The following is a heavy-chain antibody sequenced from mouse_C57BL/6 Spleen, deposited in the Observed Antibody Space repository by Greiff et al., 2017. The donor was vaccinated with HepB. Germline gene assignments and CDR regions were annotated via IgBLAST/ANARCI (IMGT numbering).Heavy chain of an antibody. CDR1: GFTFSDYG. V-gene: IGHV5-17*01. Sequence: DVKLVESGGGLVKPGGSLKLSCAASGFTFSDYGMHWVRQAPEKGLEWVAYISSGSSTIYYADTVKGRFTISRDNAKNTLFLQMTSLRSEDTAMYYCARSYGNYAFDYWGQGTTLTVSS. J-gene: IGHJ2*01. CDR2: ISSGSSTI. CDR3: ARSYGNYAFDY. D-gene: IGHD2-1*01.